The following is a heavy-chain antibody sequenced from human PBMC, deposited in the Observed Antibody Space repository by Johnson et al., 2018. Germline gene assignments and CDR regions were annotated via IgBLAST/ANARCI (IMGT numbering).Heavy chain of an antibody. V-gene: IGHV3-23*04. CDR3: AKILGVSRKLDV. CDR1: GFTFSSYS. Sequence: VQLVQSGGGLVKPGGSLILSCAASGFTFSSYSMNWVRQAPGKGLEWVSAISSTGSTYHADSVRGRFAFSRDDSRNTVYLYMNSLTAEDTAVYYCAKILGVSRKLDVWGKGTTVTVSS. J-gene: IGHJ6*04. D-gene: IGHD1-14*01. CDR2: ISSTGST.